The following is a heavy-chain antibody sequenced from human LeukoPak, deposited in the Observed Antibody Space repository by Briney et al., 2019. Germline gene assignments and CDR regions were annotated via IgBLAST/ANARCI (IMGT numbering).Heavy chain of an antibody. CDR1: GYSISSGYY. J-gene: IGHJ6*03. CDR3: ASNPLGYCSSTSCQYYYYYYMDV. CDR2: IYHSGST. Sequence: PSETLSLTSTVSGYSISSGYYWGWIRQPPGKGLEWIGSIYHSGSTYYNPSLKSRVTISVDTSKNQFSLKLSSVTAADTAVYYCASNPLGYCSSTSCQYYYYYYMDVWGKGTTVTVSS. V-gene: IGHV4-38-2*02. D-gene: IGHD2-2*01.